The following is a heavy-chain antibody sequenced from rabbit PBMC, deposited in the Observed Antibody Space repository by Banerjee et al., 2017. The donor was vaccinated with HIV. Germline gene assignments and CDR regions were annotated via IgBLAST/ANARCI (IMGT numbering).Heavy chain of an antibody. D-gene: IGHD6-1*01. CDR3: AGEDAGYAGYGYAVFNL. CDR1: GFSFSSTYY. CDR2: IYAGSSDST. V-gene: IGHV1S40*01. J-gene: IGHJ4*01. Sequence: QSLEESGGDLVKPGASLTLTCTASGFSFSSTYYMCWVRQAPGKGLEWIACIYAGSSDSTYYASWAKGRFTISKTSSTTVTLQMTSLTAADTATYFCAGEDAGYAGYGYAVFNLWGPGTLVTVS.